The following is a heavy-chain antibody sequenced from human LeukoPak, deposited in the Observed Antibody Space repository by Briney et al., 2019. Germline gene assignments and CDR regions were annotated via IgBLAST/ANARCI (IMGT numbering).Heavy chain of an antibody. Sequence: GGSLRLSCAASGFTFSSYSMNWVLQAPGKGLEWVSYINSSSSTIYYADSVKGRFTISRDNAKNSLYLQMNSLKAEDTAVYYCAKDMESAYDCSGHYSPFDSWAQGILVTVSS. CDR2: INSSSSTI. CDR1: GFTFSSYS. CDR3: AKDMESAYDCSGHYSPFDS. V-gene: IGHV3-48*01. D-gene: IGHD3-22*01. J-gene: IGHJ4*02.